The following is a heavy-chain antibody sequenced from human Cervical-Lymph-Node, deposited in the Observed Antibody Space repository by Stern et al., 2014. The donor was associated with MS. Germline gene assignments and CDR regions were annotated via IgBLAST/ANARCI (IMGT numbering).Heavy chain of an antibody. V-gene: IGHV1-69*01. CDR1: GGTFSTYA. CDR3: AREYNWNDRFYGMDV. CDR2: ITPIFGPA. D-gene: IGHD1-20*01. Sequence: VQLVESGAEVKKPGSSVKVSCKASGGTFSTYAISWVRQAPGQGLEWLGGITPIFGPANYAQKFQGRVTITADESTSTAYMELSRLRSEDTAVYYCAREYNWNDRFYGMDVWGQGTTVTVSS. J-gene: IGHJ6*02.